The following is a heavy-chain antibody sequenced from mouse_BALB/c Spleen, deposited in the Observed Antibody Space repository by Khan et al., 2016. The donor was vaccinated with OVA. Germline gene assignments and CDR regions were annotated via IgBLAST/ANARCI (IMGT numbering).Heavy chain of an antibody. D-gene: IGHD1-3*01. CDR1: GFTFSAYG. Sequence: EVQLQESGGDLVRPGGSLKLSCAASGFTFSAYGMSWVRQSPDKRLEWVATISSDGSYTYYPDSLKGRFTISRDTAKSTLYLQMRSLKSEDTAMYYYASHLTWAFDYWGQGTLVTVSA. CDR2: ISSDGSYT. CDR3: ASHLTWAFDY. V-gene: IGHV5-6*01. J-gene: IGHJ3*01.